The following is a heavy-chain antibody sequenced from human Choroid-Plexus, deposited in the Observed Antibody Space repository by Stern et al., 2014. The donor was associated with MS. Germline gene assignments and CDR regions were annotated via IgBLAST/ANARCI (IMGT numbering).Heavy chain of an antibody. CDR1: GFTFGSCA. Sequence: VQLVESGGGVVQPGRPLRLSCVASGFTFGSCAMHWVRQAQGKGLEWVAGVSYDRSYKEYADSVKGQVTISRDNSQNTLYMQMSTLRPEDTAVNYCAKDRQYLTYFFDHWGQGSLVTVPS. V-gene: IGHV3-30*18. J-gene: IGHJ5*02. CDR3: AKDRQYLTYFFDH. CDR2: VSYDRSYK. D-gene: IGHD2/OR15-2a*01.